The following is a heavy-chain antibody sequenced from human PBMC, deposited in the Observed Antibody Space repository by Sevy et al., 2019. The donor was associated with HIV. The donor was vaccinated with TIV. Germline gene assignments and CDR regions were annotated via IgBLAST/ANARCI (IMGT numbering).Heavy chain of an antibody. Sequence: GGSLRLSCRTFGFTFDEHAMHWVRQVPEKGLEWVSGIRWNGGSVAYADSVKGRFTTSRDNTKSSLSLQMNGLRPEDTAVYYCAKSKVASVYHYYGMDVWGHGTTVTVSS. CDR1: GFTFDEHA. V-gene: IGHV3-9*01. J-gene: IGHJ6*02. CDR2: IRWNGGSV. CDR3: AKSKVASVYHYYGMDV.